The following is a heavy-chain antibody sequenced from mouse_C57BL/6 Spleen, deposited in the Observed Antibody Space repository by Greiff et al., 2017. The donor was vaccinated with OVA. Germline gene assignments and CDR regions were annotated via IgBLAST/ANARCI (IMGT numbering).Heavy chain of an antibody. Sequence: EVHLVESEGGLVQPGSSMKLSCTASGFTFSDYYMAWVRQVPEKGLEWVANINYDGSSTYYLDSLKSRFIISRDNAKNILYLQMSSLKSEDTATYYCARRGVYDYDFDYWGQGTTLTVSS. CDR3: ARRGVYDYDFDY. D-gene: IGHD2-4*01. J-gene: IGHJ2*01. V-gene: IGHV5-16*01. CDR2: INYDGSST. CDR1: GFTFSDYY.